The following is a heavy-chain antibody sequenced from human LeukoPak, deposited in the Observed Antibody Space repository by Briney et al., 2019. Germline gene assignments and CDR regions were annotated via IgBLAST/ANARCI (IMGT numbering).Heavy chain of an antibody. CDR3: LPLYCSGTGCPLHY. V-gene: IGHV3-7*01. CDR2: IKQDGSQK. D-gene: IGHD2-2*01. CDR1: GFTFSSYW. J-gene: IGHJ4*02. Sequence: SGGSLRLSCAASGFTFSSYWMTWIRQAPGKGLEWVANIKQDGSQKYYVDSVKGRFTISRDNAKNSLYLQMNSLRAEDTAVYYCLPLYCSGTGCPLHYWGREPWSLSPQ.